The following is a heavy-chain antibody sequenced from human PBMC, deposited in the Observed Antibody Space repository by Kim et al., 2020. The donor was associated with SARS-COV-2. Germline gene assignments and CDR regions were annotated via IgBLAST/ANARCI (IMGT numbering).Heavy chain of an antibody. CDR1: GGSISSYY. CDR3: ARYHREWLQYTANWYFDL. J-gene: IGHJ2*01. D-gene: IGHD3-3*01. V-gene: IGHV4-59*01. CDR2: LYYSGST. Sequence: SETLSLTCTVSGGSISSYYWSWIRQPPGKVLEWIGYLYYSGSTNYNPYLKLRATISVDTSKNQFSLKLSSVTAADTAVYYCARYHREWLQYTANWYFDLWGRGTLVTVSS.